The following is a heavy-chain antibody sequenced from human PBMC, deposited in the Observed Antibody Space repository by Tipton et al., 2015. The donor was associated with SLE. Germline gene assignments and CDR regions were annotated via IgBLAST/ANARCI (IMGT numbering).Heavy chain of an antibody. CDR3: ARDRYSYPFDY. Sequence: GLVKPSETLSLTCTVSGGSISSYYWSWIRQPPGKGLEWIGYIYYSGSTNYNPSLKSRVTISVDTSKNQFSLKLTSVTAADTAVYYCARDRYSYPFDYWGQGTLVTVSS. CDR2: IYYSGST. V-gene: IGHV4-59*01. CDR1: GGSISSYY. J-gene: IGHJ4*02. D-gene: IGHD5-18*01.